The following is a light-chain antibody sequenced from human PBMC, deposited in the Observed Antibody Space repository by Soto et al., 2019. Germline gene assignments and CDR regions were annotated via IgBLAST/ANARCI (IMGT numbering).Light chain of an antibody. V-gene: IGKV1-5*03. CDR1: QTISSW. CDR2: KAT. CDR3: QQYNSYPYT. J-gene: IGKJ2*01. Sequence: DIQMTQSPSTLSASVGDRVTITCRASQTISSWLAWYQQKPGKAPNLLIYKATSLHSGLPSRFSGSGSGTEFSLTISSLQSDDFATYYRQQYNSYPYTFGQGTKLEI.